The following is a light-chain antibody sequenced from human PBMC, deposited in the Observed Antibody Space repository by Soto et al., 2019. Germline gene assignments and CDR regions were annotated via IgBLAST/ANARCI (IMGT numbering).Light chain of an antibody. CDR3: HHYNTQSIT. J-gene: IGKJ4*01. V-gene: IGKV1-5*01. Sequence: DIQLIQSPATLSASVGDRITITCRASENIFKFLAWYQQRSGSAPNLLIYAASDLESGVPSRFSGSGSGTEFTLTIDNLQPDDFSTYHCHHYNTQSITFGGGTKVDVK. CDR2: AAS. CDR1: ENIFKF.